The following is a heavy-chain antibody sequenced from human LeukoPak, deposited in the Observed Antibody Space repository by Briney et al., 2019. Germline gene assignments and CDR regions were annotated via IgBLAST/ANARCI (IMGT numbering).Heavy chain of an antibody. J-gene: IGHJ5*02. CDR3: ASDSSSWYGTVDNWFDP. Sequence: EASVKVSCTASGYTFTGYYMHWVRQAPGQGLEWMGRINPNSGGTNYAQKFQGRVTMTRDTSISTAYMELSSLRSEDTAVYYCASDSSSWYGTVDNWFDPWGQGTLVTVSS. D-gene: IGHD6-13*01. CDR1: GYTFTGYY. V-gene: IGHV1-2*06. CDR2: INPNSGGT.